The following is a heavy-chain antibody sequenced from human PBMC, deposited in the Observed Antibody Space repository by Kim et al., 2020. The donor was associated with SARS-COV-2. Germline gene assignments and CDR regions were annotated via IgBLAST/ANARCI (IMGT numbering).Heavy chain of an antibody. D-gene: IGHD3-22*01. V-gene: IGHV3-23*01. Sequence: GGSLRLSCAASGFTFSSYAMSWVRQAPGKGLAWVSVISGSGGSTYYADSVKGRCTISRDNSKNTLYRQMKSLRAEATAVYDGAKGPSPHVVNDAVYW. CDR1: GFTFSSYA. J-gene: IGHJ2*01. CDR3: AKGPSPHVVNDAVYW. CDR2: ISGSGGST.